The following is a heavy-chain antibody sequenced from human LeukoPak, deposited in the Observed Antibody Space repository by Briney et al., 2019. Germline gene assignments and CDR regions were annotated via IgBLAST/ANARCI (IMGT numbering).Heavy chain of an antibody. Sequence: ASGKIFCKASGYRFTSYYVNWVRQAPGQGLEWMGIINPNGGGTTYTGKFQGRVTMTRDTSTSTVYMELSSLRPDDTAVYYCARDPISSNWPRGHFFDPWGQGTLVTVSS. CDR3: ARDPISSNWPRGHFFDP. CDR1: GYRFTSYY. V-gene: IGHV1-46*01. J-gene: IGHJ5*02. CDR2: INPNGGGT. D-gene: IGHD3-3*02.